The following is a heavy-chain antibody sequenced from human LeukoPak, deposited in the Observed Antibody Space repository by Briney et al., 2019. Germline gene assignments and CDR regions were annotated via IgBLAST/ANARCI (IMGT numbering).Heavy chain of an antibody. CDR3: ARVRYFDTSGYYYDFDS. J-gene: IGHJ4*02. CDR2: IYYSGST. V-gene: IGHV4-39*07. D-gene: IGHD3-22*01. Sequence: SETLSLTCTVSGGSISSSSYYWGWIRQPPGKGLEWIGSIYYSGSTYYNPSLKSRLTISVDTSRNQFSLTVSSVTAADTAVYYCARVRYFDTSGYYYDFDSWGQGTLVTVSS. CDR1: GGSISSSSYY.